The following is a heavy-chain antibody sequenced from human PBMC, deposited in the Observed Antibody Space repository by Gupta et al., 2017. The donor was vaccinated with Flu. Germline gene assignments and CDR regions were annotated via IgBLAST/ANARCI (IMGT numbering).Heavy chain of an antibody. CDR2: IYASGST. V-gene: IGHV4-61*02. CDR1: GDFIGSGTYS. J-gene: IGHJ4*02. Sequence: QVQLQESGPGQVKPSQTLSLTCSVSGDFIGSGTYSWSWIRQPAGEGLEWIGRIYASGSTNYNPSLKSRVTISMDTSKNQISLTLTSVTAVDTAAYYCARHSNDYYDTSGFLSLYFASWGQGTRVTVSS. D-gene: IGHD3-22*01. CDR3: ARHSNDYYDTSGFLSLYFAS.